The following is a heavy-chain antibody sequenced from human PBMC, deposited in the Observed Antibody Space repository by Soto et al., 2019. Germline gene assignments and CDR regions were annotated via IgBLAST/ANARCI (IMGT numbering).Heavy chain of an antibody. Sequence: SETLSLTCVVSGASLSSYYWSWIRQPPGKGLEWIGYIYHSGSTYYNPSLKSRVTISVDRSKNQFSLKLTSVTAADTAVYYCARVPSPWGQGTLVTVSS. CDR1: GASLSSYY. J-gene: IGHJ5*02. CDR3: ARVPSP. CDR2: IYHSGST. V-gene: IGHV4-59*12.